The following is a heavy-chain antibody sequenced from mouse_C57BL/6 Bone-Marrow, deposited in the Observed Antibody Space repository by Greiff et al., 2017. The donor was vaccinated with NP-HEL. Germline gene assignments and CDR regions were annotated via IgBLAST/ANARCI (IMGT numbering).Heavy chain of an antibody. Sequence: EVKLVESGEGFVKPGGSLKLSCAASGFTFSSYAMSWVRQTPEQRLEWVAYISSGGDYIYYADTVKGRFTISRDNARNTLYLQMSSLKSEDTAMYYCTSHLYYYAMDYWGQGTSVTVSS. CDR3: TSHLYYYAMDY. CDR1: GFTFSSYA. V-gene: IGHV5-9-1*02. CDR2: ISSGGDYI. J-gene: IGHJ4*01.